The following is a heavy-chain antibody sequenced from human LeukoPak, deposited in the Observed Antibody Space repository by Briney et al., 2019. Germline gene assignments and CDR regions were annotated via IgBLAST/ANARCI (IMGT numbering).Heavy chain of an antibody. V-gene: IGHV3-21*01. CDR2: ISRNSGYI. CDR1: GFTFSSYS. Sequence: GGSLRLSCAASGFTFSSYSLNWVRQAPGKGLEWVSSISRNSGYIYYADSVKGRFTISRDNAKNSLYLQMNSLRVEDTAVYYCARGLTGDRWGQGSLVTVSS. J-gene: IGHJ4*02. CDR3: ARGLTGDR. D-gene: IGHD7-27*01.